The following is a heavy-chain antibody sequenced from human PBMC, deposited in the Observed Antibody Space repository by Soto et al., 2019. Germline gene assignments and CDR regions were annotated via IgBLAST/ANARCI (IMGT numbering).Heavy chain of an antibody. Sequence: EAQLVESGGGLVQPGRSLNLSCAASGFTFSASGIHWVRQASGKGLEWVAHIKDKPNNYATEYAASVKGRFTISRDDSMNMAFLQMNNLKTEDPAVYFCTRQSARWEDWFDPWGQGTLVTVSS. D-gene: IGHD1-26*01. CDR3: TRQSARWEDWFDP. V-gene: IGHV3-73*02. CDR2: IKDKPNNYAT. J-gene: IGHJ5*02. CDR1: GFTFSASG.